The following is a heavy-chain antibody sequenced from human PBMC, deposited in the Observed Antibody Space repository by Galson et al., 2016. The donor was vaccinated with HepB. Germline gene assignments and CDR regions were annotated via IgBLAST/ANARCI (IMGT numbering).Heavy chain of an antibody. Sequence: SLRLSCAASGFAFRTYSMNWVRQTPGKGLEWVSGISGSGGITSYADSVKRRFTISRDNSKNTLYLQVDSLRADDTAVYYCTRRAQNWGFFDSWGQGTLVTVSS. J-gene: IGHJ4*02. V-gene: IGHV3-23*01. CDR2: ISGSGGIT. D-gene: IGHD3-16*01. CDR1: GFAFRTYS. CDR3: TRRAQNWGFFDS.